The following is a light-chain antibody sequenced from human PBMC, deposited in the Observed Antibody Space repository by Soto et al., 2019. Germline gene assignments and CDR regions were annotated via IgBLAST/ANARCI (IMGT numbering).Light chain of an antibody. Sequence: EGVLTQSPATLSLSPGERATLSCRASPSVSNSLAWYQHKPGQAPRLLIYDASNRATGVPTRFSGSGSGTDFTLTISSLEPEDFAVYHRQQRNKCPPVTSGGGTKV. CDR1: PSVSNS. V-gene: IGKV3-11*01. CDR2: DAS. J-gene: IGKJ4*02. CDR3: QQRNKCPPVT.